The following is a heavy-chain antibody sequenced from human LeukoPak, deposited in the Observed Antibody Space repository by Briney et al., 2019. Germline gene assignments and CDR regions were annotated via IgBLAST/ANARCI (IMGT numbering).Heavy chain of an antibody. CDR1: GGSISSSNW. V-gene: IGHV4-4*02. CDR3: AKRLGLGYCSGSSCPDAFDI. D-gene: IGHD2-15*01. J-gene: IGHJ3*02. CDR2: IYHSGST. Sequence: SGTLSLTCAVSGGSISSSNWWSWVRQPPGKGLEWIGEIYHSGSTNYNPSLKSRVTISVDKSKNQFSLKLSSVTAADTAVYYCAKRLGLGYCSGSSCPDAFDIWGQGTMVTVSS.